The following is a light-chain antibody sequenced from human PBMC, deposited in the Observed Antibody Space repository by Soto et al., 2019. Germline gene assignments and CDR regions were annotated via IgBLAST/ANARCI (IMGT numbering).Light chain of an antibody. J-gene: IGKJ5*01. CDR2: AAS. Sequence: DVQMTQYPSSVSASVGDRVTITCRASQGIGRWLAWYQQRPGKAPSFLIYAASSLQDGVPSRFSGSGSGTDFTLTISNLQPEDFGTYFCQQGDSFPVTFGQRKRLEMK. CDR3: QQGDSFPVT. CDR1: QGIGRW. V-gene: IGKV1D-12*01.